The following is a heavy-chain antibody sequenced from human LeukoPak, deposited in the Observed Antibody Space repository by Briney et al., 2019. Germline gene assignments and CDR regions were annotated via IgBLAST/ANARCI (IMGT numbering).Heavy chain of an antibody. J-gene: IGHJ4*02. CDR1: GGSISSYY. V-gene: IGHV4-59*13. CDR3: ARTRGYYYPFDY. CDR2: IYYSGST. Sequence: SETLSLTCTVSGGSISSYYWGWVRQPPGEGLEWIGYIYYSGSTNYNPSLKSRVTISVDTSKNRFSLKLSSVTAADTAVYYCARTRGYYYPFDYWGQGTLVTVSS. D-gene: IGHD3-22*01.